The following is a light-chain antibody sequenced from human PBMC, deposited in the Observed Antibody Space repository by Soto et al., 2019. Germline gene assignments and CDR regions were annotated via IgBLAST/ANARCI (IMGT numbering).Light chain of an antibody. CDR3: QQYSNWPET. CDR1: QSVSSN. J-gene: IGKJ1*01. CDR2: DAS. V-gene: IGKV3-15*01. Sequence: EIVMTQSPATLSVSPGERATLSCRASQSVSSNLAWYQQKVGQAPRLLIYDASTRATGVPARFSGSGSGTEFTLTISSLQSEDFSVYYCQQYSNWPETFGQGTKVESK.